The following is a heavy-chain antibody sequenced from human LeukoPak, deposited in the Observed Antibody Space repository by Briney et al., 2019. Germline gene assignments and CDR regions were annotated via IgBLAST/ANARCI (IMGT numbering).Heavy chain of an antibody. CDR1: GFTFSSYW. Sequence: GGSLRLSCAGSGFTFSSYWMYWVRQAPGKGLVWVSRISSDGSTTTYADFVKGRFTISRDNAKNTLYLQMNRLRVEDTAVYYCARVGRRRWDAFDIWGQGKMVTVSS. CDR3: ARVGRRRWDAFDI. V-gene: IGHV3-74*01. J-gene: IGHJ3*02. D-gene: IGHD5-24*01. CDR2: ISSDGSTT.